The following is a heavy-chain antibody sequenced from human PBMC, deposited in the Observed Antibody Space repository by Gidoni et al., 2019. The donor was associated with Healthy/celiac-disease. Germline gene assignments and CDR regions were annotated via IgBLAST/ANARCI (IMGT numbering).Heavy chain of an antibody. Sequence: QVQLQQWGAGLLKPSATLSLTCAVYGGSFSGYYWSWIRQPPGKGLEWIGEINHSGSTNYNPSLKSRVTISVDTSKNQFSLKLSSVTAADTAVYYCARGPYQPLLYPYYYYMDVWGKGTTVTVSS. J-gene: IGHJ6*03. D-gene: IGHD2-2*02. CDR3: ARGPYQPLLYPYYYYMDV. CDR1: GGSFSGYY. CDR2: INHSGST. V-gene: IGHV4-34*01.